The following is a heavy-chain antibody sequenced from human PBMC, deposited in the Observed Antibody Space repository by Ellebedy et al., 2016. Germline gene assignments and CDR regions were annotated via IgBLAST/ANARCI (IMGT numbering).Heavy chain of an antibody. D-gene: IGHD2-2*01. CDR3: ARGNGRDIVVVPAADFDY. J-gene: IGHJ4*02. CDR2: INAGNGNT. V-gene: IGHV1-3*01. CDR1: GYTFTSYA. Sequence: ASVKVSCKASGYTFTSYAMHWVRQAPGQRLEWMGWINAGNGNTKYSQKFQGRVTITRDTSASTAYMELSSLRSEDTAVYYCARGNGRDIVVVPAADFDYWGQGTLVTVSS.